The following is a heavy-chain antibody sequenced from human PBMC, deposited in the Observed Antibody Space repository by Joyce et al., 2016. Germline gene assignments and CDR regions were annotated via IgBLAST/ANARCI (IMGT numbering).Heavy chain of an antibody. J-gene: IGHJ3*01. CDR3: ARGPMPPYAFDV. CDR2: INPVTGAT. CDR1: GYSFSDSY. D-gene: IGHD2-2*01. Sequence: QVNLLQSGAEVKKPWASVKVSCKAYGYSFSDSYIHWVRQAPGQGLQWMGRINPVTGATIYAQKLQGRVTLTRDTFISTVYMEVSRLRSDDTAVYFCARGPMPPYAFDVWGQGTLVTVST. V-gene: IGHV1-2*06.